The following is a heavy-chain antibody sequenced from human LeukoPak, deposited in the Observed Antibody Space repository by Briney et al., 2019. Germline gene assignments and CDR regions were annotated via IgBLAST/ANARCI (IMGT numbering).Heavy chain of an antibody. CDR2: MNPNGGNT. CDR1: GYTFTSYD. V-gene: IGHV1-8*01. CDR3: ARAHYYGSGRVGWFDP. D-gene: IGHD3-10*01. J-gene: IGHJ5*02. Sequence: ASVKVSCKASGYTFTSYDINWVRQATGQGLEWMGWMNPNGGNTGYAQKFQGRVTMTRNTSISTAYMELSSLRSEDTAVYYCARAHYYGSGRVGWFDPWGQGTLVTVSS.